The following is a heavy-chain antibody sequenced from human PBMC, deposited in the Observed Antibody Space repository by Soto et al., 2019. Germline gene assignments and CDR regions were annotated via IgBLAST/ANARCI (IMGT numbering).Heavy chain of an antibody. CDR1: GFTFNRYS. V-gene: IGHV3-48*02. Sequence: PVGSLRLSCAASGFTFNRYSMNWARQAPGKWLEWVSHISGSSSTIYYTDSVKGRFTVSRDNAKNSLYLQMNSLRDEDTAVYFCAKSSLRGYYYGKDVWGQGTTVAVSS. CDR3: AKSSLRGYYYGKDV. J-gene: IGHJ6*02. CDR2: ISGSSSTI. D-gene: IGHD3-9*01.